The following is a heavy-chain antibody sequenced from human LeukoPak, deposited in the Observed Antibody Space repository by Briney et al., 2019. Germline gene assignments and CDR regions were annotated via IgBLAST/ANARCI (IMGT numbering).Heavy chain of an antibody. D-gene: IGHD5-18*01. V-gene: IGHV1-46*01. Sequence: ASVKVSCKASGYTLTGYYIHWVRQAPGQGLEWMGIINPSGDSTTYAQKFQGRITMTRDTSASTVYMELSSLRSEDTAMYYCARVLVDTAMAFDYWGQGTLVTVSS. J-gene: IGHJ4*02. CDR2: INPSGDST. CDR1: GYTLTGYY. CDR3: ARVLVDTAMAFDY.